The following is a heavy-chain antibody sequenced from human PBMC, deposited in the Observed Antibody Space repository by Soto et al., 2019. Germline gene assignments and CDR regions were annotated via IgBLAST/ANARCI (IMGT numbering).Heavy chain of an antibody. D-gene: IGHD2-2*01. CDR1: GGSISSYY. CDR2: IYYSGST. V-gene: IGHV4-59*08. CDR3: ARHDGYCSSTSCYVSGGFDY. Sequence: QVQLQESGPGLVKPSETLSLTCTVTGGSISSYYWSWIRQPPVKGLEWIGYIYYSGSTNYNPSLKSRVTLSVYTSNNLFSRMLSSVTAADTAVYYCARHDGYCSSTSCYVSGGFDYWGQGTLVTVSS. J-gene: IGHJ4*02.